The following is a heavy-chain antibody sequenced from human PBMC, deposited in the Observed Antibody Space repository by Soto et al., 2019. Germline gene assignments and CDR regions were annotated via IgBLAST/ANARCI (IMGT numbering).Heavy chain of an antibody. CDR1: GFTFSSYS. V-gene: IGHV3-21*01. CDR2: ISSSSSYI. J-gene: IGHJ5*02. D-gene: IGHD2-2*01. CDR3: ARDSGCSSTSCYSGWFDP. Sequence: PGGSLRLSCAASGFTFSSYSMNWVRQAPGKGLEWVSSISSSSSYIYYADSVKGRFTISRDNAKNSLYLQMNSLRAEDTAVYYCARDSGCSSTSCYSGWFDPWGQGTLVTVSS.